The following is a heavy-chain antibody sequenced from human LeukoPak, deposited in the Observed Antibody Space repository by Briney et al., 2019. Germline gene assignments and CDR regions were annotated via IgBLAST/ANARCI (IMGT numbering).Heavy chain of an antibody. V-gene: IGHV4-61*02. Sequence: MASQTLSLTCTVSGGSISSGSYYWSWIRQPAGKGLEWIGRIYTSGSTNYNPSLKSRVTISVDTSKNQFSLKLSSVTAADTAVYYCARDDSWGFDYWGQGTLVTVPS. J-gene: IGHJ4*02. CDR2: IYTSGST. CDR3: ARDDSWGFDY. D-gene: IGHD1-26*01. CDR1: GGSISSGSYY.